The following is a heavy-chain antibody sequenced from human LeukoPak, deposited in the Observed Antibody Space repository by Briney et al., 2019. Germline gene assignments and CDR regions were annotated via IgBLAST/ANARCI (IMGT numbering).Heavy chain of an antibody. CDR1: GFTFSSYR. Sequence: GGSLRLSCAASGFTFSSYRMTWVRQAPGKGLEWVSSISSSSTYIYYADSVKGRFTISRDNAKNSLYLQMNSLRAEDTAVYYCARPTYGDYEPFFDYWGQGTLVTVSS. V-gene: IGHV3-21*01. CDR3: ARPTYGDYEPFFDY. CDR2: ISSSSTYI. D-gene: IGHD4-17*01. J-gene: IGHJ4*02.